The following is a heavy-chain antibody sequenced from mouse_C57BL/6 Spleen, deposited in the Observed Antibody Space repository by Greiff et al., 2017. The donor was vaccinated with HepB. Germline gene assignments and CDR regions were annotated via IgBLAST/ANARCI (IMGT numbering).Heavy chain of an antibody. D-gene: IGHD2-4*01. CDR3: TTWGLRRRYFDY. CDR2: IDPEDGDT. CDR1: GFNIKDYY. V-gene: IGHV14-1*01. J-gene: IGHJ2*01. Sequence: VQLQQSGAELVRPGASVKLSCTASGFNIKDYYMHWVKQRPEQGLEWIGRIDPEDGDTEYAPKFQGKAPMTADTSSHTAYLQLSSLTSEDTAVYYCTTWGLRRRYFDYWGQGTTLTVSS.